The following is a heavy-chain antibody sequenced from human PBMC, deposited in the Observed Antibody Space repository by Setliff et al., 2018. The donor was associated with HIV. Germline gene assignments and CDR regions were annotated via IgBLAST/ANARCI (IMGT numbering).Heavy chain of an antibody. J-gene: IGHJ3*02. CDR3: ARGYSGSYYEDAFDI. Sequence: ASVKVSCKISGYTLTEVSMHWVRQAPGKGLEWMGIINPSGGSTSYAQRFQGRVTMTRDTSTSTVYMELGSLRSEDTAVYYCARGYSGSYYEDAFDIWGQGTMVTVS. D-gene: IGHD1-26*01. CDR2: INPSGGST. V-gene: IGHV1-46*01. CDR1: GYTLTEVS.